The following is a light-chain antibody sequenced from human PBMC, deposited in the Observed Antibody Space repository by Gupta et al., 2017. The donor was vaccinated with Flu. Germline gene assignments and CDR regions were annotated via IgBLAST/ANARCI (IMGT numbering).Light chain of an antibody. CDR1: QNILYKSNNKNY. CDR3: QQEDSTPWT. J-gene: IGKJ1*01. V-gene: IGKV4-1*01. Sequence: DIVMTQSPDSLTVSLGERATINCKSSQNILYKSNNKNYLAWYQQKPGQPPKLLIYWASTRESGVPDRFSGSGSGTDFTLTISILRAEDVAIYYFQQEDSTPWTFGQGTKVEIK. CDR2: WAS.